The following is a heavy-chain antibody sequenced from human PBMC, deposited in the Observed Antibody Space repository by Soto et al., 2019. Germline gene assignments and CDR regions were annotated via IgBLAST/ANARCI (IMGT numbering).Heavy chain of an antibody. J-gene: IGHJ6*02. D-gene: IGHD6-19*01. V-gene: IGHV1-18*01. CDR3: ARGVRKHSSGSFGIDV. Sequence: GASVKVSCKASGYTFTSYGISWVRQAPGQGLEWMGWISAYNGNTNYAQKLQGRVTMTTDTSTSTAYMELRSLRSDDTAVYYCARGVRKHSSGSFGIDVWGQGTTVTVSS. CDR2: ISAYNGNT. CDR1: GYTFTSYG.